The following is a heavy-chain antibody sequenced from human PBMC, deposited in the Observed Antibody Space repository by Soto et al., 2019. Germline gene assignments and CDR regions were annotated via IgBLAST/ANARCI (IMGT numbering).Heavy chain of an antibody. Sequence: EVQLVESGGGLVQPGGSLRLSCAASGFTFSSYSMNWFSQAPGKGLEWVSYISSSSSTIYYADSVKGRFTISRDNAKNSLYLQMNSLRAEDTAVYYCAGEADYLNWFDPWGQGTLVTVSS. V-gene: IGHV3-48*01. CDR3: AGEADYLNWFDP. D-gene: IGHD4-17*01. CDR1: GFTFSSYS. J-gene: IGHJ5*02. CDR2: ISSSSSTI.